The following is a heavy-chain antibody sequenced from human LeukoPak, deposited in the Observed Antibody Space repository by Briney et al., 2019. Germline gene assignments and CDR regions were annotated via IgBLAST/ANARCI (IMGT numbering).Heavy chain of an antibody. Sequence: PGGSLRLSCAASGFTFDDYAMHWVRQAPGKGLEWVSLISWDGGSTYYADSVKGRFTISRDNAKNSLYLQMNSLRAEDTAVYYCARAWIAAAGTPFDYWGQGTLVTVSS. CDR3: ARAWIAAAGTPFDY. V-gene: IGHV3-43D*03. D-gene: IGHD6-13*01. CDR2: ISWDGGST. J-gene: IGHJ4*02. CDR1: GFTFDDYA.